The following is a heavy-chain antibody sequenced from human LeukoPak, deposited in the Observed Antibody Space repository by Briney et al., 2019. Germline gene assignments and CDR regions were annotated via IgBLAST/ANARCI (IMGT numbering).Heavy chain of an antibody. J-gene: IGHJ6*02. CDR3: ARGGGYSAYDIPYYYGMDV. CDR2: IYYSGST. V-gene: IGHV4-59*01. D-gene: IGHD5-12*01. Sequence: SETLSLTCSVSGGSIRSYYWSWIRQSPGKGLEWIGYIYYSGSTNYNPSLKSRLTISVDTSKNQFSLKLSSVTAADTAVYYCARGGGYSAYDIPYYYGMDVWGQGTTVTVSS. CDR1: GGSIRSYY.